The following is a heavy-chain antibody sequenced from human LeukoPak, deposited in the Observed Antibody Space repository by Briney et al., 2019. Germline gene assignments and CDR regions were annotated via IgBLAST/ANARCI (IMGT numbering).Heavy chain of an antibody. CDR2: IIPIFGTA. V-gene: IGHV1-69*06. D-gene: IGHD3-22*01. CDR1: GGTFSSYA. Sequence: SVKVSCKASGGTFSSYAISWVRQAPGQGLEWMGGIIPIFGTANYAQKFQGRVTITADKSTSTAYMELSSLRSEDTAVYYCARTTYYYDSSGYYSPPPYYFDYWGQGTLVTVSS. J-gene: IGHJ4*02. CDR3: ARTTYYYDSSGYYSPPPYYFDY.